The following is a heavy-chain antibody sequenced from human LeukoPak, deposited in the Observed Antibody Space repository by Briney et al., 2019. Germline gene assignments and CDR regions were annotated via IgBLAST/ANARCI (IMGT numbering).Heavy chain of an antibody. D-gene: IGHD3-3*01. CDR1: GGSISSGGYY. CDR2: IYYSGST. V-gene: IGHV4-31*03. CDR3: ARESGGSSLEWLFYFDY. Sequence: SETLSLTCTVSGGSISSGGYYWSWIRQHPGKGLEWIGYIYYSGSTYYNPSLKSRVTISVDTSKNQFSLKLSSVTAADTAVYYCARESGGSSLEWLFYFDYWGQGTLVTVSS. J-gene: IGHJ4*02.